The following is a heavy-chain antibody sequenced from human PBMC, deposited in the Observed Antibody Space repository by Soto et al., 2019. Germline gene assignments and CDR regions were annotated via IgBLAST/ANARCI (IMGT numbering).Heavy chain of an antibody. J-gene: IGHJ3*02. V-gene: IGHV3-72*01. CDR3: ASGVVVISDDAFDI. CDR2: TRNKANIYTT. Sequence: HPGGSLRLSCAASGFTLSDHYMDWVRQAPGKGLEWVGRTRNKANIYTTEYAASVKGRFTISRDDSKNSLYLQMNSLKTEDTAVYYCASGVVVISDDAFDIWGQGTMVTVSS. CDR1: GFTLSDHY. D-gene: IGHD3-22*01.